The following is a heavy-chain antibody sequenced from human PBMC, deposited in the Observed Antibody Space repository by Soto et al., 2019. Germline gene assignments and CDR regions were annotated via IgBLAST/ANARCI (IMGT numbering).Heavy chain of an antibody. V-gene: IGHV4-34*01. CDR2: INHSGST. CDR1: GGSFSGYY. J-gene: IGHJ5*02. Sequence: PAETLSLTCAVYGGSFSGYYWSWIRQPPGKGLEWIGEINHSGSTNYNPSLKSRVTISVDTSKNQLSLKLSSVTAADTAVYYCARGRVYCNSTSCHYWFDPWGQGTLVTVSS. CDR3: ARGRVYCNSTSCHYWFDP. D-gene: IGHD2-2*01.